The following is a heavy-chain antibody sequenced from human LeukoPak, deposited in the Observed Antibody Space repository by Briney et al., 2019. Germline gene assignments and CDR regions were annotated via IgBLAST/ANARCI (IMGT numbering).Heavy chain of an antibody. CDR2: MNPNSGNT. J-gene: IGHJ6*02. D-gene: IGHD1-26*01. V-gene: IGHV1-8*01. Sequence: ASVKVSCKASGYTFTSYDIHWVRQATGQGLEWMGWMNPNSGNTGYAQKFQGRVTMTRNTSISTAYMELSSLRSEDTAVYYCARGDLGRYYYYGMDVWGQGTTVTVSS. CDR1: GYTFTSYD. CDR3: ARGDLGRYYYYGMDV.